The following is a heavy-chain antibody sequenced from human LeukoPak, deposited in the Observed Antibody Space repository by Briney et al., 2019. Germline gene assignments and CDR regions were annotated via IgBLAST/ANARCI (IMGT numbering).Heavy chain of an antibody. D-gene: IGHD2-15*01. V-gene: IGHV1-18*01. CDR1: GYTFTSYG. CDR3: ARDRGCSGGGCYDNWFDP. CDR2: VTGYNGNT. J-gene: IGHJ5*02. Sequence: ASVKVSCKAYGYTFTSYGFSWVRQAPGQGLEWMGWVTGYNGNTNYAQKIQGRVTMTTDTSTSTAYMELRSLRSDDTAVYYCARDRGCSGGGCYDNWFDPWGQGTLVIVSS.